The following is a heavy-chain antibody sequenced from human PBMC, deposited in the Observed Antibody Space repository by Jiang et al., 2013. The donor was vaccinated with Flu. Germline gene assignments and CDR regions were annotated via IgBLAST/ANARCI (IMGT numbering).Heavy chain of an antibody. CDR3: ARDRVGKWELLSGAP. D-gene: IGHD1-26*01. Sequence: GAEVKKPGSSVKVSCMASGDSFSHYGFNWVRQAPGQGLQWMGQIIPVFGTTHYAQQFQGRVTITADESASTVYMELRSLRSDDTAVYYCARDRVGKWELLSGAPWGQGTPGHRLL. V-gene: IGHV1-69*01. CDR1: GDSFSHYG. J-gene: IGHJ4*02. CDR2: IIPVFGTT.